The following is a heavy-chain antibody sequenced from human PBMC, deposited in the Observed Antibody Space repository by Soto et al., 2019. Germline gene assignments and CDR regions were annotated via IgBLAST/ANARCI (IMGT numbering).Heavy chain of an antibody. CDR3: ARVIWCGEPSHIGFAY. D-gene: IGHD3-10*01. V-gene: IGHV1-18*01. CDR2: ISAYKGNT. J-gene: IGHJ4*02. Sequence: SVKDSYKASVSTFTSYGTSWVRQAAGQGLEWLPWISAYKGNTNYAQKLEDRVTMTTDTSTSTSDMQLRSLRSDDTAVYYCARVIWCGEPSHIGFAYSGQGTLVTVPS. CDR1: VSTFTSYG.